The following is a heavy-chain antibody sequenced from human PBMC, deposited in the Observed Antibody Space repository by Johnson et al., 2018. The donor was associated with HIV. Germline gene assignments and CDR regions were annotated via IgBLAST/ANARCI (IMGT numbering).Heavy chain of an antibody. CDR1: GFTVSSNY. CDR2: ISRGGST. CDR3: AISIPRPGWGDAFDI. V-gene: IGHV3-66*01. Sequence: VQLVESGGGLVQPGGSLRLSCAASGFTVSSNYMSWVRQAPGKGLEWVSVISRGGSTNYADSEEGRCTISRDNSKNTLYLQMNALRAEDTAVYYCAISIPRPGWGDAFDIWGQGTMVTVSS. J-gene: IGHJ3*02. D-gene: IGHD3-16*01.